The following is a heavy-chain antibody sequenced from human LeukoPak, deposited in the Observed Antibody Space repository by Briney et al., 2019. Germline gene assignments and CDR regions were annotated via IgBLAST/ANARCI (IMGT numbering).Heavy chain of an antibody. Sequence: PGGSLRLSCAASGLTFSSYWMHWVRQTPGKGLVWVSRIDSGGSNTRYADSVKGRFTISRDNAKNTLYLQMNSLRVEDTAVYYCARESGGGGQGFDYWGQGTLVTVSS. CDR3: ARESGGGGQGFDY. D-gene: IGHD2-15*01. V-gene: IGHV3-74*01. J-gene: IGHJ4*02. CDR2: IDSGGSNT. CDR1: GLTFSSYW.